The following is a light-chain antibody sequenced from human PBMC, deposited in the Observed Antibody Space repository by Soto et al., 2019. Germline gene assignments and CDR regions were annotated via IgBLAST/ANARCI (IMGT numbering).Light chain of an antibody. CDR1: SSDVGAYNF. V-gene: IGLV2-14*03. CDR2: DVS. CDR3: SSFKGTNSFV. Sequence: QSALTQPASVSGSPGLSITISCTGTSSDVGAYNFVSWYQQHPDKAPKLMIFDVSNRPSGVSNRFSGSKSGNTASLTISGLQSEDEANYYCSSFKGTNSFVFGTGTKVTVL. J-gene: IGLJ1*01.